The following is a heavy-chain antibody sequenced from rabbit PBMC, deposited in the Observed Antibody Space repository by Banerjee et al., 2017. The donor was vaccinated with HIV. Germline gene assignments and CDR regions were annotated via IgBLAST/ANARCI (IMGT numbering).Heavy chain of an antibody. V-gene: IGHV1S7*01. CDR3: VRETETYADYAGYGYYFDL. J-gene: IGHJ4*01. CDR1: GIDFSSYY. D-gene: IGHD6-1*01. CDR2: IGAGKGST. Sequence: QSLEESGGDLVKPGGTLTLTCTASGIDFSSYYMSWVRQAPGKGLEWIGIIGAGKGSTDYATWVNGRFTISSDNAQNTLYLQLNSLTAADTATYFCVRETETYADYAGYGYYFDLWGPGTLVTVS.